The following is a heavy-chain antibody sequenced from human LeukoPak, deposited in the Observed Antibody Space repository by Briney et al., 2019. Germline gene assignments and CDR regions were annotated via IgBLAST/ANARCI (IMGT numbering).Heavy chain of an antibody. Sequence: PSETLSLTCTVSGGSISSSSYYWGWIRQPPGKGLEWIGSIYYSGSTYYNPSLKSRVTISVDTSKNQFSLKLSSVTAADTAVYYCARASGWYSGHWGQGTLVTVSS. CDR3: ARASGWYSGH. V-gene: IGHV4-39*07. J-gene: IGHJ4*02. CDR2: IYYSGST. D-gene: IGHD6-19*01. CDR1: GGSISSSSYY.